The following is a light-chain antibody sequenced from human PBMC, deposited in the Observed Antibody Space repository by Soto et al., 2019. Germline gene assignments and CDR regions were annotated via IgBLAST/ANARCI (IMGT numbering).Light chain of an antibody. V-gene: IGLV2-14*01. CDR1: SSDAGGYNH. CDR2: DVN. Sequence: QSALTQPASVSGSPGQSITISCTGASSDAGGYNHVSWYQHHPDKAPKVMIYDVNNRPSGVSNRFSGSKSGNTASLTISGLQAEVEADYYCSSYTANRRVFGGGTKLTVL. CDR3: SSYTANRRV. J-gene: IGLJ2*01.